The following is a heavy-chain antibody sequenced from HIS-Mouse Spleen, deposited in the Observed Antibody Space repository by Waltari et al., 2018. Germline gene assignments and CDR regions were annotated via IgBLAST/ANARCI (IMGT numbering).Heavy chain of an antibody. CDR3: AREIPYSSSWYDWYFDL. CDR2: IYYSGST. CDR1: GGSISSSSYY. V-gene: IGHV4-39*07. J-gene: IGHJ2*01. D-gene: IGHD6-13*01. Sequence: QLQLQESGPGLVKPSETLSLTCTVSGGSISSSSYYWGWFRQPPGKGLEWIGSIYYSGSTYYNPSLKSRVTISVDTSKNQFSLKLSSVTAADTAVYYCAREIPYSSSWYDWYFDLWGRSTLVTVSS.